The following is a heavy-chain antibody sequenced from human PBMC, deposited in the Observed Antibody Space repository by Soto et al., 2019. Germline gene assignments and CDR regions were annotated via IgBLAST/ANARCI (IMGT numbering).Heavy chain of an antibody. CDR1: GGSISSGDYY. V-gene: IGHV4-30-4*01. CDR3: ATQGGYYYGMDV. Sequence: SETLSLTCTVSGGSISSGDYYWSWIRQPPGKGLEWIGYIYYSGSTYYNPSLKSRVTISVDTSKNQSSLKLSSVTAADTAVYYCATQGGYYYGMDVWGQGTTVTVSS. J-gene: IGHJ6*02. CDR2: IYYSGST. D-gene: IGHD3-16*01.